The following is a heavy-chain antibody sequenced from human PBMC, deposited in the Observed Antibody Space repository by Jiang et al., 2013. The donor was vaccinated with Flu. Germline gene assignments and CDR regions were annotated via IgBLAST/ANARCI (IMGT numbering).Heavy chain of an antibody. J-gene: IGHJ4*02. CDR2: INHSGST. CDR3: ASAFRGSTSYNDY. CDR1: GGSFSGYY. D-gene: IGHD2-2*01. V-gene: IGHV4-34*01. Sequence: LLKPSETLSLTCAVYGGSFSGYYWSWIRQPPGKGLEWIGEINHSGSTNYNPSLKSRVTISVDTSKNQFSLKLSSVTAADTAVYYCASAFRGSTSYNDYWGQGTLVTVSS.